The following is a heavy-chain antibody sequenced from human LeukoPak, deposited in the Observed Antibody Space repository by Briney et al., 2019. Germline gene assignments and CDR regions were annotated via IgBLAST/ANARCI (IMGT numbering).Heavy chain of an antibody. CDR3: ASTSYYYDSSGYYWESPMFDY. D-gene: IGHD3-22*01. CDR2: SYYSGST. Sequence: SETLSLTCTVSGGSISSSSYYWGWIRQPPGKGLEWIGSSYYSGSTYYNPSLKSRVTISVDTSKNQFSLKLSSVTAADTAVYYCASTSYYYDSSGYYWESPMFDYWGQGTLVTFCS. V-gene: IGHV4-39*01. J-gene: IGHJ4*02. CDR1: GGSISSSSYY.